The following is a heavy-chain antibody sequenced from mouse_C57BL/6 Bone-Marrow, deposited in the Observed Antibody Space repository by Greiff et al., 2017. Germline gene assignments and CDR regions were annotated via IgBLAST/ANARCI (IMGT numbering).Heavy chain of an antibody. CDR3: ARQAYYYGSSEGWYFDV. CDR2: LSNLAYSI. J-gene: IGHJ1*03. V-gene: IGHV5-15*01. CDR1: GFTFSDYG. D-gene: IGHD1-1*01. Sequence: EVMLVESGGGLVQPGGSLKLSCAASGFTFSDYGMAWVRQAPRKGPEWVAFLSNLAYSIYYADTVTGRFTISRENAKNTLYLEMSSLRSEDTAMYYCARQAYYYGSSEGWYFDVWGTGTTVTVSS.